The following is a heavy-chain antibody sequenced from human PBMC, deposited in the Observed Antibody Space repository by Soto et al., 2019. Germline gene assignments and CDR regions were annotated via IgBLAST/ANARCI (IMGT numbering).Heavy chain of an antibody. Sequence: GASVKVSFKAFGYTFTSNGISWVRQAPGQGLEWIGWISAYNGNTTYAQKIQGRVTLTKDTSTSTAYMELRSLRSDDTAVYYCARQYCRTTSCLHYGMDVWGQGTTVTVSS. J-gene: IGHJ6*02. CDR2: ISAYNGNT. CDR3: ARQYCRTTSCLHYGMDV. V-gene: IGHV1-18*01. D-gene: IGHD2-2*01. CDR1: GYTFTSNG.